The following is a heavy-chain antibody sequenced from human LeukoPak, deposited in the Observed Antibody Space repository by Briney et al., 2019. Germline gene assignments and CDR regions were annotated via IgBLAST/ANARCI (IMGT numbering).Heavy chain of an antibody. CDR2: ISGSGGST. CDR3: AKDQAVVRGVRAPSWYFDL. Sequence: PGGSLRLSCAASGFTFSSYAMSWVRQAPGKGLEWVSAISGSGGSTYYADSVKGRFTISRDNSKNTLYLQMNSLRAEDTAVYYCAKDQAVVRGVRAPSWYFDLWGRGTLVIVSS. CDR1: GFTFSSYA. D-gene: IGHD3-10*01. J-gene: IGHJ2*01. V-gene: IGHV3-23*01.